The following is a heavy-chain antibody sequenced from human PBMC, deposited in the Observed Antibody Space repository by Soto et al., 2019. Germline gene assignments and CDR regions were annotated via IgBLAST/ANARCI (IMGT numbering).Heavy chain of an antibody. Sequence: SETLSLTCTVSGGSISSGGYYWSWIRQHPGKGLEWIGYIYYSGSTYYNPSLKSRVTISVDTSKNQFSLKLSSVTAADTAVYYCARASGPEDAFHYYYYYYMDVWGKGTTVTVSS. J-gene: IGHJ6*03. CDR2: IYYSGST. V-gene: IGHV4-31*03. CDR3: ARASGPEDAFHYYYYYYMDV. CDR1: GGSISSGGYY.